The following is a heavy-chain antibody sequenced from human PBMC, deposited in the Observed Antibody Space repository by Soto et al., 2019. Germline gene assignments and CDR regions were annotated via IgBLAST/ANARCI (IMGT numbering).Heavy chain of an antibody. CDR3: ARDVFQDYYDSSGYYFDY. Sequence: QVQLVESGGGVVQPGRSLRLSCAASGFTFSSYAMHWVRQAPGKGLEWVAVISYDGSNKYYADSVKGRFTISRDNSKNTLYLQMNSLRAEDTAVYYCARDVFQDYYDSSGYYFDYWGQGTLVTVSS. J-gene: IGHJ4*02. CDR1: GFTFSSYA. D-gene: IGHD3-22*01. V-gene: IGHV3-30-3*01. CDR2: ISYDGSNK.